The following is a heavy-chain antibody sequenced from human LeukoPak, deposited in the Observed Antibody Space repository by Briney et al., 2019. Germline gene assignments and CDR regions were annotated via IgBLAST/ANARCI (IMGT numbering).Heavy chain of an antibody. CDR1: GYTFAAYY. V-gene: IGHV1-69*13. D-gene: IGHD3-3*01. CDR2: IIPIFGTA. CDR3: ARDRSGYLYDGFDI. Sequence: SVKVSCKASGYTFAAYYMYWVRQAPGQGLEWMGGIIPIFGTADYAQKFQGRVTITADESTSTAYMDLSSLRSEDTAVYYCARDRSGYLYDGFDIWGQGTMVTVSS. J-gene: IGHJ3*02.